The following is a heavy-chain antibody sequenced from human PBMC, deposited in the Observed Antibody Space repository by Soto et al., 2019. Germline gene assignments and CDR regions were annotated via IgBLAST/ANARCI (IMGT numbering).Heavy chain of an antibody. Sequence: QVQLVQSGAEVKKPGSSVKVSCKASGGTFSSYAISWVRQAPGQGLEWMGGIIPIFGTANYAQKFQGRVTITADESTSTANMEVSSLRCEETAVYCCAGWYSGSYFLWYFDHWGPGTPVTVSS. CDR1: GGTFSSYA. D-gene: IGHD1-26*01. CDR2: IIPIFGTA. V-gene: IGHV1-69*12. J-gene: IGHJ4*02. CDR3: AGWYSGSYFLWYFDH.